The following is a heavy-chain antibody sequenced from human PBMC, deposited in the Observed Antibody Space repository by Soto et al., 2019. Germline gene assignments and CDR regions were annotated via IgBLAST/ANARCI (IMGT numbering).Heavy chain of an antibody. CDR3: ARELPQRQGRNMDV. D-gene: IGHD1-1*01. J-gene: IGHJ6*02. Sequence: WTWIRHRPGEGLEWFGYINHRGSLYYNPSLKSRVSMSVDTSKNQFSLNLSSVTAADTAVYYCARELPQRQGRNMDVWGQGTTDTVSS. V-gene: IGHV4-31*02. CDR2: INHRGSL.